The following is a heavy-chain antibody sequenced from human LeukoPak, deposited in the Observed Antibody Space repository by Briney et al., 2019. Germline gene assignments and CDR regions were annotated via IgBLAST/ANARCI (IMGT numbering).Heavy chain of an antibody. D-gene: IGHD3-16*01. V-gene: IGHV5-51*01. CDR2: IFSGDSDT. J-gene: IGHJ4*02. CDR1: GYSFTNYW. CDR3: ARVVDVYYFAY. Sequence: GESLKISCKGSGYSFTNYWIGWVRQMPAKGLEWMGIIFSGDSDTTYSPSFQGQVTISADKSISTAYLQWSSLNASDTAMYYCARVVDVYYFAYWGQGTLVTVSS.